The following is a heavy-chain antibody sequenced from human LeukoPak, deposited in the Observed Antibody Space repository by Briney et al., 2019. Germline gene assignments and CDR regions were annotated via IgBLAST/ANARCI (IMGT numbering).Heavy chain of an antibody. CDR3: ASPSKLVISRGGFDI. V-gene: IGHV4-39*01. D-gene: IGHD3-22*01. J-gene: IGHJ3*02. Sequence: SETLSLTCTVSSASFSDTTYYWAWIRQPPGKGLEWIGSIYFSETKYNPSLKSRITISGDTSKNQFSLKLSSVTAADTAVYYCASPSKLVISRGGFDIWGQGTMVTVSA. CDR2: IYFSET. CDR1: SASFSDTTYY.